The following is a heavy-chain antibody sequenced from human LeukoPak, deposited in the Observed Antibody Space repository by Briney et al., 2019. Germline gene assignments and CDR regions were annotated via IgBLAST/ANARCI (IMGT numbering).Heavy chain of an antibody. CDR3: ANNYYDSSGYYYVPDY. V-gene: IGHV3-21*01. CDR1: GFTFSSYS. Sequence: GGSLRLSCAASGFTFSSYSMNWVRQAPGKGLEWVSSISSSSSYIYYADSVKGRFTISRDNAKNSLYLQMNSLRAEDTAVYYCANNYYDSSGYYYVPDYWGQGTLVTVSS. D-gene: IGHD3-22*01. J-gene: IGHJ4*02. CDR2: ISSSSSYI.